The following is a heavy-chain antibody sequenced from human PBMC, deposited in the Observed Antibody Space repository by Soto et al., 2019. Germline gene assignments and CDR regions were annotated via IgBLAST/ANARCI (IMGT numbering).Heavy chain of an antibody. CDR2: TYYRSKWYK. Sequence: QTLSLTCAISGDSVSSNSAAWNWIRQSPSRGLEWLGRTYYRSKWYKDYAVSVKSRITINPDTSKNQFSLQLNSVTPEDTAVYYCARGEYSSSWGAFDPWGQGTLVTVSS. D-gene: IGHD6-13*01. V-gene: IGHV6-1*01. J-gene: IGHJ5*02. CDR3: ARGEYSSSWGAFDP. CDR1: GDSVSSNSAA.